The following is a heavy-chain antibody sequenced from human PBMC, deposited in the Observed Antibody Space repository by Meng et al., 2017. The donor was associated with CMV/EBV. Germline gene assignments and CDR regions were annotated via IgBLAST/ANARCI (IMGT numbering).Heavy chain of an antibody. CDR1: GFTFSSYG. J-gene: IGHJ6*02. D-gene: IGHD4-17*01. CDR2: IRYDGSNK. V-gene: IGHV3-30*02. Sequence: GESLKISCAASGFTFSSYGMHWVRQAPGKGLEWVAFIRYDGSNKYYADSVKGRFTISRDNSKNTLYLQMNSLRAEDTAVYYCARVRTVTTPYYSYYYGMDVWGQGPTVTVSS. CDR3: ARVRTVTTPYYSYYYGMDV.